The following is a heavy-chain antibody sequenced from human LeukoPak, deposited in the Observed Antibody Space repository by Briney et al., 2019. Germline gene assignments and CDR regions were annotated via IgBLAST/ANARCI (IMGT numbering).Heavy chain of an antibody. Sequence: GRSLRLSCAASGFTFSSYGMHWVRQAPGKGLEWVAVIWYDGSNKYYADSVKGRFTISRDNSKNTLYLQMNSLRAEDTAVYYCARVRSSWSHFDYWGQGTPVTVSS. CDR1: GFTFSSYG. CDR2: IWYDGSNK. J-gene: IGHJ4*02. D-gene: IGHD6-13*01. CDR3: ARVRSSWSHFDY. V-gene: IGHV3-33*01.